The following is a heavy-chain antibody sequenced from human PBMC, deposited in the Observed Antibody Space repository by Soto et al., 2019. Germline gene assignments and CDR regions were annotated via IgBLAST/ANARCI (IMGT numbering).Heavy chain of an antibody. CDR2: ISAYNGNK. CDR3: ERRFLAARSPYYYFGLDV. Sequence: ASVKVSCKASGYTFTSYGISWVRQAPGQGLEWMGWISAYNGNKNYAQKHKGRVTMTTDTTTSTAYMKLRNLRSDNTAVYYCERRFLAARSPYYYFGLDVLCQGTTVTAP. J-gene: IGHJ6*02. CDR1: GYTFTSYG. D-gene: IGHD6-6*01. V-gene: IGHV1-18*04.